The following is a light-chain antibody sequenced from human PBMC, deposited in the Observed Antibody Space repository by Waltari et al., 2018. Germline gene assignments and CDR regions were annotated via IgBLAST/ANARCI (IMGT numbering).Light chain of an antibody. J-gene: IGKJ5*01. CDR3: QQRSKWPPT. V-gene: IGKV3-11*01. CDR1: QSISSY. Sequence: EIVLAQSPATLSLSPGERATLSCRASQSISSYLAWYQQKPGQAPRLLIYDASHRATGIPARFSGSGAGTDFTLTISSLEPEDFTVYYCQQRSKWPPTFGQGTRLEIK. CDR2: DAS.